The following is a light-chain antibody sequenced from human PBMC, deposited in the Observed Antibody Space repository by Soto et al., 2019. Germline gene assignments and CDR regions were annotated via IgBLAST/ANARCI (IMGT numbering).Light chain of an antibody. V-gene: IGLV2-14*01. CDR2: EVS. J-gene: IGLJ3*02. CDR1: SSDVGGYNY. CDR3: CSYTSSSTLWV. Sequence: QSALTQPASMSGSPGQSITISCTGTSSDVGGYNYVSWYQQHPGKAPKLMIYEVSNRPSGVSIRFSGSKSGNTASLTISGLQAEDEADYYCCSYTSSSTLWVFGGGTKLTVL.